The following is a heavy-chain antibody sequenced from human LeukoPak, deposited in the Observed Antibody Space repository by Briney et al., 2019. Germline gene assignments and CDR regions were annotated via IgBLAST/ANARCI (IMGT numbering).Heavy chain of an antibody. CDR1: GYNFSNYW. V-gene: IGHV5-51*01. CDR3: ARRRDGYNYVGTDY. J-gene: IGHJ4*02. Sequence: GESLKISCKGSGYNFSNYWIAWVRQMPGKGLEWMGIIYPGDSDIRYSPSFQGQVTISADKSISTAYLQWSSLKASDTAMYYCARRRDGYNYVGTDYWGQGTLVTVSS. D-gene: IGHD5-24*01. CDR2: IYPGDSDI.